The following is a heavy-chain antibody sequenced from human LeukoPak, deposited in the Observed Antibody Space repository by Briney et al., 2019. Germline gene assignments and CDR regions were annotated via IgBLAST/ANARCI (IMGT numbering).Heavy chain of an antibody. CDR2: INHSGST. J-gene: IGHJ4*02. CDR3: ARRRGGY. CDR1: GGSFSGYY. V-gene: IGHV4-34*01. Sequence: SETLSLTCAVFGGSFSGYYWSWIHQPPGEGLEWIGEINHSGSTNYNPSLKSRVTMSVDTSKNQFSLKLSSVTAADTAVYYCARRRGGYWGQGTLVTVSS. D-gene: IGHD3-10*01.